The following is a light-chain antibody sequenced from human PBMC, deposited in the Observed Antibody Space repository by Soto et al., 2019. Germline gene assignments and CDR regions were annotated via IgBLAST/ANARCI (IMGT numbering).Light chain of an antibody. J-gene: IGKJ1*01. CDR3: QQRSSWTWT. Sequence: IVMTQSPATLSLSPGGRATLSCRASQSVSSYLAWYQQKSGQAPRLLIYDASNRATGIPARFGGSGSGTDVTITISSLEKEDGAVYYCQQRSSWTWTFGQGTKVDI. CDR1: QSVSSY. CDR2: DAS. V-gene: IGKV3-11*01.